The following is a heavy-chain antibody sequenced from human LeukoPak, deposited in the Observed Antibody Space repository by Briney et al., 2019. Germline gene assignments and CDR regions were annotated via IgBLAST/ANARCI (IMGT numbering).Heavy chain of an antibody. CDR1: GYTFTSYG. V-gene: IGHV1-18*04. J-gene: IGHJ5*02. CDR2: ISSYNGNT. CDR3: ARTQDYCSGGSCYLPWFAP. D-gene: IGHD2-15*01. Sequence: ASVKVSCKASGYTFTSYGISWVRQAPGQGRECMGWISSYNGNTNYAQKLQGRVTMTTDTSTSTAYMELRSLRSDDTAVYYCARTQDYCSGGSCYLPWFAPWGQGTLVTVSS.